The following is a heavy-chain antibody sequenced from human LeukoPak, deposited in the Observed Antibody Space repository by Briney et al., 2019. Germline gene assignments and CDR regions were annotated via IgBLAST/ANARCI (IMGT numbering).Heavy chain of an antibody. D-gene: IGHD3-22*01. CDR3: ALHSYDSSGYYPEEDAFDI. V-gene: IGHV1-8*01. J-gene: IGHJ3*02. CDR2: MNPNSGNT. CDR1: GYTFTSYD. Sequence: GASVKVSCKASGYTFTSYDINWVRQATGQGLEWMGWMNPNSGNTGYAQKFQGRVTMTRNTSISTAYMELSSLRSEDTAVYYCALHSYDSSGYYPEEDAFDIWGQGTMVTVSS.